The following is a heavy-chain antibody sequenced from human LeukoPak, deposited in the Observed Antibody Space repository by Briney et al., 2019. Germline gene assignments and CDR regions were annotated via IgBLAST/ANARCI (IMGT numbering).Heavy chain of an antibody. CDR3: ARLGITMVRGVPLLYYYYYYMDV. J-gene: IGHJ6*03. Sequence: GASVKVSCKASGYTFTGYYMHWVRQATGQGLEWMGWMNPNSGNTGYAQKFQGRVTMTRNTSISTAYMELSSLRSEDTAVYYCARLGITMVRGVPLLYYYYYYMDVWGKGTTVTISS. V-gene: IGHV1-8*02. D-gene: IGHD3-10*01. CDR1: GYTFTGYY. CDR2: MNPNSGNT.